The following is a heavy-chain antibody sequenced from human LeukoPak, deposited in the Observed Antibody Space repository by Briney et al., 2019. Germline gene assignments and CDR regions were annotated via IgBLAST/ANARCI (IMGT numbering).Heavy chain of an antibody. Sequence: GGSLRLPCAASGFTFSRFDMHWVRQATGKGLEWISSIGTVGDTYYIGSVKGRFTISRENAKSSLYLQMNSLRAGDTAVYYCVRGGEIGFDSWGQGTLVTVSS. V-gene: IGHV3-13*04. CDR2: IGTVGDT. D-gene: IGHD3-16*01. J-gene: IGHJ5*01. CDR1: GFTFSRFD. CDR3: VRGGEIGFDS.